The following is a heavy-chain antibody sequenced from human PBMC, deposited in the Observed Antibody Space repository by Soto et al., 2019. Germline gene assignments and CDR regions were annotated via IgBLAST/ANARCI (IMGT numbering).Heavy chain of an antibody. V-gene: IGHV3-23*01. CDR1: GFTFSSYA. CDR3: AKDKGGSSYYFDY. CDR2: ISGSGGST. J-gene: IGHJ4*02. D-gene: IGHD6-6*01. Sequence: GSLRLSCAASGFTFSSYAMSWVRQAPGKGLEWVSAISGSGGSTYYADSVKGRFTISRDNSKNTLYLQMNSLRAEDTAVYDRAKDKGGSSYYFDYWGQGTLVTVSS.